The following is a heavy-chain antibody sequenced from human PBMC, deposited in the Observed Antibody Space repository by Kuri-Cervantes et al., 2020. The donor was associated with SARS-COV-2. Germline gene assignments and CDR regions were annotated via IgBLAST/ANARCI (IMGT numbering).Heavy chain of an antibody. J-gene: IGHJ5*01. D-gene: IGHD3-3*01. CDR1: GYSFSSYW. V-gene: IGHV5-51*01. CDR2: IYPGDSDT. Sequence: GESLKISCKGSGYSFSSYWIAWVRQVPGKGLECMGIIYPGDSDTTYSPSFQGQVTISADKSISTAYLQWSSLKASDTAIYYCARLSITIFGALTAPFDSWGQGTLVTVSS. CDR3: ARLSITIFGALTAPFDS.